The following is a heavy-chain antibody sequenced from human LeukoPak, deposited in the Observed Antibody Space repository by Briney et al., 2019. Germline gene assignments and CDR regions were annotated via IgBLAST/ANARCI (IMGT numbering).Heavy chain of an antibody. CDR3: ARDRSAYYDFWSGYYTGPEYDAFDI. V-gene: IGHV3-33*01. J-gene: IGHJ3*02. Sequence: GGSLRLSCAASGFAFSSYGMHWVRQAPGKGLEWVAVIWYDGSNKYYADSVKGRFTISRDNSKNTLYLQMKSLRAEDTAVYYCARDRSAYYDFWSGYYTGPEYDAFDIWGQGTMVTVSS. CDR2: IWYDGSNK. CDR1: GFAFSSYG. D-gene: IGHD3-3*01.